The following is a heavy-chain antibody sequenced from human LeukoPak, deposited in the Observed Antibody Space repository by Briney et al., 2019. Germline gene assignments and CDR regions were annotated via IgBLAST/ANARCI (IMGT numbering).Heavy chain of an antibody. CDR2: INHSGST. V-gene: IGHV4-34*01. J-gene: IGHJ4*02. Sequence: SETLSLTCAVYGGSFSGYYWSWIRQPPRKGLEWIGEINHSGSTNYNPYLKSRVTISVDTSKNQFSLKLSSVTAADTAVYYCARFPGSGSQIHYWGQGPLVTVSS. D-gene: IGHD3-10*01. CDR3: ARFPGSGSQIHY. CDR1: GGSFSGYY.